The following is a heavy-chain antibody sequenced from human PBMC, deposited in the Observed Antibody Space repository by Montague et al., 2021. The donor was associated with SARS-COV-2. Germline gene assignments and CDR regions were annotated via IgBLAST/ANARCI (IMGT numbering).Heavy chain of an antibody. CDR3: ARGKRDITIFGVVTRDAFDI. Sequence: SETLSLTCTVSGGSISSSSYYWGWIRQPPGKGLEWIGSIYYSGSTYYNPSLKSRVTISVDTSKNQFSLKLSSVTAADTAVYYCARGKRDITIFGVVTRDAFDIWGRGTMVTVSS. CDR1: GGSISSSSYY. J-gene: IGHJ3*02. CDR2: IYYSGST. D-gene: IGHD3-3*01. V-gene: IGHV4-39*07.